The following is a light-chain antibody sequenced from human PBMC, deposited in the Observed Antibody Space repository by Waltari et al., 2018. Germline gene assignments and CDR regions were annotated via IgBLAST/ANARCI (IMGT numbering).Light chain of an antibody. CDR3: SSYRRSSTSGGV. V-gene: IGLV2-14*03. J-gene: IGLJ1*01. CDR2: DVS. CDR1: RSDVGGYNY. Sequence: QSALTQPASVSGSPGQSITISCTGTRSDVGGYNYVYWYQQHPGKAPKLMIYDVSNRPSGVSNRFTGSKSGNTASLTISGLQTEDEADYYCSSYRRSSTSGGVFGTGTKVTVL.